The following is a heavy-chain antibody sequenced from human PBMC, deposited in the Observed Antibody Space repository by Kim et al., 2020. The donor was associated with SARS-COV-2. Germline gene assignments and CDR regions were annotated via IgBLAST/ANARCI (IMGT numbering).Heavy chain of an antibody. Sequence: SETLSLTCTVSGGSVSSFYWSWIRQAPGKGLEWIGHISSSGSTNYNPSLKSRVTISIDTSENQFFLKLSSVTAADTAVYYCARYDSSPYSFDYWGQGTLV. CDR1: GGSVSSFY. CDR2: ISSSGST. V-gene: IGHV4-59*02. CDR3: ARYDSSPYSFDY. J-gene: IGHJ4*02. D-gene: IGHD3-22*01.